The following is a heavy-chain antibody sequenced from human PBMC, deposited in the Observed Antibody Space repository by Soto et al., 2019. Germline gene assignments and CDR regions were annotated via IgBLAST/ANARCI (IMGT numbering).Heavy chain of an antibody. J-gene: IGHJ6*02. D-gene: IGHD6-19*01. V-gene: IGHV3-23*01. Sequence: GALRLSCAASGFTFSSYAMSWVRQAPGKGLEWVSAISGSGGSTYYADSVKGRFTISRDNSKNTLYLQMNSLRAEDTAVYYCAKVHGFWVAVAGRPPYGMDVWGQGTTVTVSS. CDR3: AKVHGFWVAVAGRPPYGMDV. CDR1: GFTFSSYA. CDR2: ISGSGGST.